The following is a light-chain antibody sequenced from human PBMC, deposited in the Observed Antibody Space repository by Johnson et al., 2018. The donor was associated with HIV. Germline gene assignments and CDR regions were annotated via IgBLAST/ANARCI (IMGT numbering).Light chain of an antibody. CDR2: DNN. Sequence: QLVLTQPPSVSAAPGQKVTISCSGSSSNIGNNYVSWYQQLPGTAPKLLIYDNNKRPSGIPDRFSGSKSGTSATLGITGLQTGAEADYYCGTWDSSLSTGGNVFGTGTKVTVL. CDR3: GTWDSSLSTGGNV. CDR1: SSNIGNNY. V-gene: IGLV1-51*01. J-gene: IGLJ1*01.